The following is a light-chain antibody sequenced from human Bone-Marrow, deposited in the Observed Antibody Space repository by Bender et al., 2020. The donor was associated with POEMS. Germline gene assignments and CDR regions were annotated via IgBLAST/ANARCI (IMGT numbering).Light chain of an antibody. Sequence: QSALTQPASVSGSPGQSITISCTGGSSDIGSYHYVSWYQQHPGKAPKLIISGVTNRPSGVSNRFSGSKSGNTASLTISGLQAEDEADYYCCSYAGSSTFYVFGTGTKVTVL. CDR3: CSYAGSSTFYV. J-gene: IGLJ1*01. CDR1: SSDIGSYHY. CDR2: GVT. V-gene: IGLV2-14*03.